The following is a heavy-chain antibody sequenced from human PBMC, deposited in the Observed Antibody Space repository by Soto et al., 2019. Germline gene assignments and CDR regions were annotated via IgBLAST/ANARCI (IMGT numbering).Heavy chain of an antibody. CDR1: GFTFSSYG. CDR2: ISYDGSTK. Sequence: QVQLVESGGGVVQPGRSLRLSCAASGFTFSSYGMHWVRQAPGKGLEWVAVISYDGSTKYYADSVKGRFTISRDNSKNALYLQGHSLRAEDTAVYYWTKGPAIVLVPAAMNYYYGMDVWCQGTEVTVSS. J-gene: IGHJ6*02. V-gene: IGHV3-30*18. D-gene: IGHD2-2*01. CDR3: TKGPAIVLVPAAMNYYYGMDV.